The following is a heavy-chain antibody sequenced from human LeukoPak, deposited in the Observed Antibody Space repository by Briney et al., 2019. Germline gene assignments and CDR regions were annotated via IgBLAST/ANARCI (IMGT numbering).Heavy chain of an antibody. CDR2: IISILGIA. J-gene: IGHJ6*02. V-gene: IGHV1-69*04. CDR1: GGTFSSYT. Sequence: GSSVKVSCKASGGTFSSYTISRVRQAPGQGLEWMGRIISILGIANYAQKFQGRVTITADKSTSTAYMELSSLRSEDTAVYYCAREFTIFGVVINIWEYGMDVWGQGTTVTVSS. D-gene: IGHD3-3*01. CDR3: AREFTIFGVVINIWEYGMDV.